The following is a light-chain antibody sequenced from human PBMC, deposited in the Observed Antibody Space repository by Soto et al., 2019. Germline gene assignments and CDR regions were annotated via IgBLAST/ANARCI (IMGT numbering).Light chain of an antibody. V-gene: IGKV1-39*01. J-gene: IGKJ1*01. CDR2: YTS. Sequence: DIQMTQAPPSLSASVGDGVTLTCRASEDISGHLHWYQQKPGKAPKLLISYTSRLQGRVPSRFSGSRSGTDSTLTINSLQHDDFATNYCQQSACVHRTFGQGTRVEIK. CDR1: EDISGH. CDR3: QQSACVHRT.